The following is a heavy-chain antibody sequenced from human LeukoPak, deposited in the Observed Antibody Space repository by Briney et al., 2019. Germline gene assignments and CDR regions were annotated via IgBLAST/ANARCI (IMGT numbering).Heavy chain of an antibody. CDR2: IYYSGST. CDR3: ARIAVAGTDFDY. D-gene: IGHD6-19*01. CDR1: GGSFSSYY. V-gene: IGHV4-59*01. J-gene: IGHJ4*02. Sequence: SETLSLTCAVYGGSFSSYYWIWIRQPPGKGLEWIGYIYYSGSTNYNPSLKSRVTISVDTSKNQFSLKLSSVTAADTAVYYCARIAVAGTDFDYWGQGTLVTVSS.